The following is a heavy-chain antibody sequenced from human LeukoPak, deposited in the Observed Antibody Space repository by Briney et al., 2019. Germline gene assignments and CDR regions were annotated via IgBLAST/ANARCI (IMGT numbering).Heavy chain of an antibody. Sequence: PGGSLRLSCAASGFTFSSYGMHWVRQAPGKGLEWVAVISYDGSNKYYADSVKGRFTIYRDNSNNTLYLQMNSLRAEDTAVYYCAKGSRSSGHYSDYWGQGTLVTVSS. J-gene: IGHJ4*02. CDR3: AKGSRSSGHYSDY. D-gene: IGHD3-22*01. CDR2: ISYDGSNK. CDR1: GFTFSSYG. V-gene: IGHV3-30*18.